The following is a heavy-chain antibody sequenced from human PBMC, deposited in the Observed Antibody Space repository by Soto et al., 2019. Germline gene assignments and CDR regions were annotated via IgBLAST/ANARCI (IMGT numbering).Heavy chain of an antibody. V-gene: IGHV1-58*01. J-gene: IGHJ4*02. D-gene: IGHD3-22*01. CDR3: ARERDDSSGVTFDY. CDR1: GFTFTSSA. CDR2: IVVGSGNT. Sequence: SVKVSCKASGFTFTSSAVQWVRQARGQRLEWMGWIVVGSGNTNYAQKFQGRVTITADKSTSTAYMELSSLRSEDTAVYYCARERDDSSGVTFDYWGQGTLVTVSS.